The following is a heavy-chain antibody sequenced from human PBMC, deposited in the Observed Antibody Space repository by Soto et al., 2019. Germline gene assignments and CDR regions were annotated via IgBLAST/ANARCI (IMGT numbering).Heavy chain of an antibody. CDR3: ARGDSTDCSNGVCSFFYNHDMDV. Sequence: ASVKVSCKASGYSFTDYHIHWVRQAPGQGLEWLGRINPQSGGTSTAQKFQGWVTMTTDTSISTASMELTRLTSDDTAIYYCARGDSTDCSNGVCSFFYNHDMDVWGQGTTVTVSS. CDR1: GYSFTDYH. CDR2: INPQSGGT. J-gene: IGHJ6*02. V-gene: IGHV1-2*04. D-gene: IGHD2-8*01.